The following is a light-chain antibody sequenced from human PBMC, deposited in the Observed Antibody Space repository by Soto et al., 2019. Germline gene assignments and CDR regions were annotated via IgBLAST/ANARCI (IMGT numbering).Light chain of an antibody. J-gene: IGLJ1*01. V-gene: IGLV2-23*02. CDR3: CSYAGSSTSYV. CDR2: EVS. CDR1: SSDVGSYNL. Sequence: QSALTQPASVSGSPGQSITISCTGTSSDVGSYNLVSWYQQHPGKAPKLMIYEVSKRPSGVSNHFSGSKSGNTASLTISGLQAEDEADYYCCSYAGSSTSYVFGTGTKVTVL.